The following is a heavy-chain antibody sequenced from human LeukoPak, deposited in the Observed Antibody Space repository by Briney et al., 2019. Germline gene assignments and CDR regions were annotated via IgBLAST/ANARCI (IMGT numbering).Heavy chain of an antibody. CDR1: GYTFTDYY. CDR2: INPNSGGT. V-gene: IGHV1-2*02. J-gene: IGHJ4*02. Sequence: SVKVSCKASGYTFTDYYMHWVRQAPGQGLEWMGWINPNSGGTSYAQKFQGRVTMTRDTSISTAYMDLSRLRSDDTAVYYCARAYDYGDSPFDYWGQGTLVTVSS. CDR3: ARAYDYGDSPFDY. D-gene: IGHD4-17*01.